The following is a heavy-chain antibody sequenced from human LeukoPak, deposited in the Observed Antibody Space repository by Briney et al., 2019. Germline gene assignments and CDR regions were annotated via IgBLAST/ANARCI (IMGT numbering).Heavy chain of an antibody. CDR1: GFTFSDYY. CDR2: ISSSSSYT. CDR3: ARVKRGYDSSGYLYYFDY. V-gene: IGHV3-11*05. D-gene: IGHD3-22*01. Sequence: PGGSLRLSCAASGFTFSDYYMSWIRQAPGKGLEWVSYISSSSSYTNYADSVKGRFTISRDNAKNSLYLQMNSRRAEDTAVYYCARVKRGYDSSGYLYYFDYWGQGTLVTVSS. J-gene: IGHJ4*02.